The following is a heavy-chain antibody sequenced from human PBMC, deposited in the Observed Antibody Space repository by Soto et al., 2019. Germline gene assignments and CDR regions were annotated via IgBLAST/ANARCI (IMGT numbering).Heavy chain of an antibody. J-gene: IGHJ5*02. CDR1: GYSFTSYW. CDR3: ARVLANLANWFDP. CDR2: IYPGDSDT. Sequence: PGESVRISCKGSGYSFTSYWIGWVLQMPGKGLEWMGIIYPGDSDTRYSPSFQGQVTISADKSISTAYLQWSSLKASDTAMYYCARVLANLANWFDPWGQGTMVTVSS. D-gene: IGHD7-27*01. V-gene: IGHV5-51*01.